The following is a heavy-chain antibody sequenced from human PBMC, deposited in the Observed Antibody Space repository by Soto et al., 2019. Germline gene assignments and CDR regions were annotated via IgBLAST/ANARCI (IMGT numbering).Heavy chain of an antibody. Sequence: SETLSLTCTVSGGSISSGGYYWSWIRQQPGKGLEWIGYIYYSGSTYYNPSLKSRVTISVDTSKNQFSLKLSSVTAADTAVYYCATSPQWSGYYTSEAGFEPYYYYMDVWGKGTTVTVSS. CDR1: GGSISSGGYY. J-gene: IGHJ6*03. V-gene: IGHV4-31*03. D-gene: IGHD3-3*01. CDR2: IYYSGST. CDR3: ATSPQWSGYYTSEAGFEPYYYYMDV.